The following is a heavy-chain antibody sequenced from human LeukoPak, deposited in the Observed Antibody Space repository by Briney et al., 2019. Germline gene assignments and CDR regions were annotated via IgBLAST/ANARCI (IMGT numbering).Heavy chain of an antibody. CDR1: GYTFTSYD. J-gene: IGHJ6*03. V-gene: IGHV1-8*03. CDR2: MNPNSGNT. D-gene: IGHD3-3*01. Sequence: ASVKVSCKASGYTFTSYDINWVRQATGRGLEWMGWMNPNSGNTGYAQKFQGRVTITRNTSISTAYMELSSLRSEDTAVYYCARASRPLAQYDFWGWDPYYYYYYMDVWGKGTTVTVSS. CDR3: ARASRPLAQYDFWGWDPYYYYYYMDV.